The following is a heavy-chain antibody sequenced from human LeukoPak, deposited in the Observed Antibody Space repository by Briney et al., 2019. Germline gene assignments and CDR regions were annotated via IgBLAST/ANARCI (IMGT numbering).Heavy chain of an antibody. Sequence: NPSETLSLTCAVSGGSIGSGGYSWSWIRQPPGKGLEWIGYIYHSGSTYYNPSLKSRVTISVDRSKNQFSLKLSSVTAADTAVYYCARGRYYSNYGAFDIWGQGTMVTVSS. CDR3: ARGRYYSNYGAFDI. V-gene: IGHV4-30-2*01. J-gene: IGHJ3*02. CDR2: IYHSGST. CDR1: GGSIGSGGYS. D-gene: IGHD4-11*01.